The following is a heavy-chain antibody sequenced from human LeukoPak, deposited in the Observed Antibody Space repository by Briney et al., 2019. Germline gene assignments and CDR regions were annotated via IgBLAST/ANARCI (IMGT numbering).Heavy chain of an antibody. CDR3: ARAAGIAAPGTRFDYFDS. J-gene: IGHJ4*02. Sequence: GGSLTLSCAASGFTFSSYSLNWVRQAPGKRLEWVSYISSSSSTIYYADSVKGRYTISRDNAKNSLYLQMNSLRAEDTAVYYCARAAGIAAPGTRFDYFDSWGQGTLVTVSS. CDR2: ISSSSSTI. CDR1: GFTFSSYS. D-gene: IGHD6-25*01. V-gene: IGHV3-48*04.